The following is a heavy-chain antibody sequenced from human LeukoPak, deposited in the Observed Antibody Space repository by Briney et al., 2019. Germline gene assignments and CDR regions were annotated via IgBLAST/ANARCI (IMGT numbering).Heavy chain of an antibody. CDR3: AKALNYYDSRPIDY. CDR1: GFTFSSYG. V-gene: IGHV3-30*02. D-gene: IGHD3-22*01. Sequence: PGGSLRLSCAASGFTFSSYGMHWVRQAPGKGLEWVAFIRYDGSNKYYADSVKGRFTISRDNSKNTLYLQMSSLRAEDTAVYYCAKALNYYDSRPIDYWGQGTLVTVSS. J-gene: IGHJ4*02. CDR2: IRYDGSNK.